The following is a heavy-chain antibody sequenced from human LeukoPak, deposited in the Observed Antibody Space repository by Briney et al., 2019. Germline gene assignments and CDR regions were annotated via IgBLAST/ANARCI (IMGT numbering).Heavy chain of an antibody. CDR3: TTALTYYYDSSGYFPADY. CDR1: GFTFSNAW. CDR2: IKSKTDGGTT. J-gene: IGHJ4*02. V-gene: IGHV3-15*01. D-gene: IGHD3-22*01. Sequence: GGSLRLSYAASGFTFSNAWMSWVRQAPGKGLEWVGRIKSKTDGGTTDYAAPVTGRFTISRDDSKNTLYLQMNSLKTEDTAVYYCTTALTYYYDSSGYFPADYWGQGTLVTVSS.